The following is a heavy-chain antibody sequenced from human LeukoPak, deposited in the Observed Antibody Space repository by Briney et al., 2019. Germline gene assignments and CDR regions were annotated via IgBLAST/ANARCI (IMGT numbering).Heavy chain of an antibody. J-gene: IGHJ5*02. Sequence: PSQTLSLTCTVSGGPISSYYWSWIRQSPGKGLEWIGYIYYSGSTKYNPSLRSRVTISVDTSKNQFSLKLSSVTAADTAVYFCAYGGISSFDPWGQGTLVTVSS. CDR1: GGPISSYY. V-gene: IGHV4-59*01. CDR2: IYYSGST. CDR3: AYGGISSFDP. D-gene: IGHD2-15*01.